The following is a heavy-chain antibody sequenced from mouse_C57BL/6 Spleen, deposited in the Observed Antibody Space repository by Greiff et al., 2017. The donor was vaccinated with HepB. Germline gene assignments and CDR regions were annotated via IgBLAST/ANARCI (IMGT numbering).Heavy chain of an antibody. D-gene: IGHD2-2*01. CDR2: IYPSDSET. CDR1: GYTFTSYW. Sequence: QVQLQQPGAELVRPGSSVKLSCKASGYTFTSYWMDWVKQRPGQGLEWIGNIYPSDSETHYNQKFKDKATLTVDKSSSTAYMQLSSLTSEDSAVYYGARAGYHAWSAYWGQGIVVTVTA. CDR3: ARAGYHAWSAY. V-gene: IGHV1-61*01. J-gene: IGHJ3*01.